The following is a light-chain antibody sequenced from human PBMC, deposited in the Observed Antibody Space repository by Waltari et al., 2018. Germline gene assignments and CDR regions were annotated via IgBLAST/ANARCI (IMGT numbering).Light chain of an antibody. V-gene: IGLV2-8*01. J-gene: IGLJ2*01. CDR2: EVS. Sequence: QSALTQPPSASGSPGQSVTMYCTGTSTDVGVYNYVSWYQPHPGKAPKLLIYEVSERPSGVPDRFSGSKSGNTASLTVSGLQPEDEADYYCASFAGSNTLFGGGTKLTVL. CDR1: STDVGVYNY. CDR3: ASFAGSNTL.